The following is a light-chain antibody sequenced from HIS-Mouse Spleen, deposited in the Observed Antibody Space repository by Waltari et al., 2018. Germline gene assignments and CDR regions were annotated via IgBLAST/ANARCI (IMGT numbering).Light chain of an antibody. V-gene: IGLV3-10*01. CDR3: YSTDSSGNHRV. J-gene: IGLJ2*01. CDR1: ALPKKY. CDR2: EDS. Sequence: SYELTQPASVSVSPGQTARITCSGDALPKKYAYWYQQKSGQAPGLVIYEDSKRPAGSPERCSGSSSGTMATLTISGAQVEDEADYYCYSTDSSGNHRVFGGGTKLTVL.